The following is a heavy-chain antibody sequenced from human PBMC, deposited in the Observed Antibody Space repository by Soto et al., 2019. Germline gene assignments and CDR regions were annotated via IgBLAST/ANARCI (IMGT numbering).Heavy chain of an antibody. J-gene: IGHJ6*02. CDR1: GVTFSSYA. D-gene: IGHD3-22*01. CDR3: AGIVQPRYYYGMDV. CDR2: IIPIFGTA. Sequence: QVQLVQSGAEVKKPGSSVKVSCKASGVTFSSYAISWVRQAPGQGLEWMGGIIPIFGTANYAQKFQGRVTITADESTSIAYMELSSLRSEDTAVYYCAGIVQPRYYYGMDVWGQGTTVTVSS. V-gene: IGHV1-69*12.